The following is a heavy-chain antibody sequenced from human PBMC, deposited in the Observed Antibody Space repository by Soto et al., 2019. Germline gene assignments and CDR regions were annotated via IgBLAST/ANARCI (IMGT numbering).Heavy chain of an antibody. D-gene: IGHD3-22*01. J-gene: IGHJ4*02. CDR3: ATAGNYDSSGRDF. Sequence: ASVKVSCKAFGFIFNNYAISWVRQAPGQGLEWMGWISANSDNTNYAQKLQGRVTMTTDTSTSTAYMELRSLRSDDTAVYYCATAGNYDSSGRDFWGQGTLVTVSS. V-gene: IGHV1-18*04. CDR2: ISANSDNT. CDR1: GFIFNNYA.